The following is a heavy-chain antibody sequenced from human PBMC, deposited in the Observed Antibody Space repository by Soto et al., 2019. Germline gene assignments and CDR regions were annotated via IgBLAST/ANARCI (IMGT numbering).Heavy chain of an antibody. CDR2: MNPDSGDT. D-gene: IGHD2-15*01. CDR3: VRQTGGVATPGDDY. CDR1: GYPFASFD. Sequence: QVQLVQSGAEVKKPGASVKVSCEDSGYPFASFDINWVRQAAGQGLEWMGWMNPDSGDTAVAQRFQDRIIMTRTTSTSTAYMELSRLTPDDSAVYFCVRQTGGVATPGDDYWGQGTLVTVSS. J-gene: IGHJ4*02. V-gene: IGHV1-8*01.